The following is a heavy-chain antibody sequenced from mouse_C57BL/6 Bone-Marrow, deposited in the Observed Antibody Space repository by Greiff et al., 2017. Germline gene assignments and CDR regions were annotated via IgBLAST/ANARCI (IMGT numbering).Heavy chain of an antibody. CDR2: LSSGGDYI. J-gene: IGHJ3*01. D-gene: IGHD2-4*01. CDR1: GFTFSRYA. V-gene: IGHV5-9-1*02. Sequence: DVQLVESEEGLVQPGRSMKLSCASSGFTFSRYAMSWVRQTPEKSLEWVAYLSSGGDYIYYADTVKGRFIISRDNARNTLYLQMSSLKSEDTAMYYCTRGRGYDYDAAWFAYWGQGTLVTVSA. CDR3: TRGRGYDYDAAWFAY.